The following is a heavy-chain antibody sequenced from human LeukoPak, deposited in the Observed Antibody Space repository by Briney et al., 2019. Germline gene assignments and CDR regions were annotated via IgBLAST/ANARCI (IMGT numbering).Heavy chain of an antibody. V-gene: IGHV3-74*01. CDR1: GFTFSRYW. Sequence: GGSLRLSCAASGFTFSRYWMHWVRQAPGKGLVWVSRTNSDGSLPSYADSVKGRFTISRDNAKNSLYLQMNSLRAEDTAVYYCARGSRTIELGDDYWGQGTLVTVSS. CDR3: ARGSRTIELGDDY. J-gene: IGHJ4*02. CDR2: TNSDGSLP. D-gene: IGHD5-24*01.